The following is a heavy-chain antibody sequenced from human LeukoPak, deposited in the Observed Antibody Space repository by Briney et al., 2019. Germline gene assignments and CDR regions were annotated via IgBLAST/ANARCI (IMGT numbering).Heavy chain of an antibody. CDR2: IKSDGST. Sequence: GGSLRLSCAASGFTFSSYWMHWVRQAPGKGLVWVSRIKSDGSTNYADSVKGRFTISRDNAKNTLSLQMNSLRAEDTGVYYCARAPSEIGGYYPEYFRHWGQGTLVTVPS. J-gene: IGHJ1*01. D-gene: IGHD3-22*01. V-gene: IGHV3-74*01. CDR1: GFTFSSYW. CDR3: ARAPSEIGGYYPEYFRH.